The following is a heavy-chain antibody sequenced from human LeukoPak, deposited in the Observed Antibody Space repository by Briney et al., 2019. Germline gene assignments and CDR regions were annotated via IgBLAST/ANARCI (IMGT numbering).Heavy chain of an antibody. Sequence: GGSLRLSCTASGFTFGDYAMSWVRQAPGKGLEWVGFIRSKAYDGTTEYAASVKGRFTISRDDSKSIAYLQMNSLRAEDTAVYYCVPHAGTVGYWGQGTLVSVSS. D-gene: IGHD1-26*01. V-gene: IGHV3-49*04. CDR1: GFTFGDYA. CDR3: VPHAGTVGY. CDR2: IRSKAYDGTT. J-gene: IGHJ4*02.